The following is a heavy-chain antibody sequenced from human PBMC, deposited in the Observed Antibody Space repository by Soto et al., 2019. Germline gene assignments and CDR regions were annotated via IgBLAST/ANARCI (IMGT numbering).Heavy chain of an antibody. CDR3: ATANKTIPLDY. Sequence: QVQLVQSGPEVKKPGTSVKVSCKSSGFTLADSAVQWVRQARGQSFDRIGRIIVDSGHTKSAEKFTDRVSMSWDMSKSTAFMERRSLSSDDTAVDHCATANKTIPLDYWGHGTLVPVSS. D-gene: IGHD3-10*01. CDR1: GFTLADSA. CDR2: IIVDSGHT. J-gene: IGHJ4*01. V-gene: IGHV1-58*01.